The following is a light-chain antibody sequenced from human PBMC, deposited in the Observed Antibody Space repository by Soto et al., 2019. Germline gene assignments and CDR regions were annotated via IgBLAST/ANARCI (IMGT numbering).Light chain of an antibody. CDR3: HQYYGSPYS. CDR2: DAS. J-gene: IGKJ2*01. V-gene: IGKV4-1*01. CDR1: RTVLSTADNQNF. Sequence: DIAMTQSPDSLVVSLGERATINCKSGRTVLSTADNQNFLAWYQQRTGQPPKLLIYDASTRAPGVPDRFIGSGSATEFTLTVAGLQPEDVAVYYCHQYYGSPYSFGQGTRLEI.